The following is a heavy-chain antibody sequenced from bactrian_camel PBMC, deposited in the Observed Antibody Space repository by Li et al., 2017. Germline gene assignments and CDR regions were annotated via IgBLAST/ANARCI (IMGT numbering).Heavy chain of an antibody. V-gene: IGHV3S31*01. CDR1: GFDFSKYS. D-gene: IGHD2*01. Sequence: QLVESGGGLVQTGGSLRLSCTCSGFDFSKYSMSWVRQAPGKGLEWVSVVNSGGGDTYYTDSVKGRFTVSRDNPKNTLYLRLNSLKTEDSAMYYCSKAVSGCGDSDYSIDSADRGQGTQVTVS. J-gene: IGHJ4*01. CDR2: VNSGGGDT.